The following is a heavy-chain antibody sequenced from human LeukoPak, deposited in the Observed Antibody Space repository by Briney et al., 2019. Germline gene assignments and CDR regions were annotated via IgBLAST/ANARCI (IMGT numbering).Heavy chain of an antibody. CDR1: GYTFSSYD. V-gene: IGHV1-8*01. Sequence: ASVTVSFTASGYTFSSYDINWVRQATGQGLEWMGWMNPNSANTGYAQKFQGRVTMTRNTSISTAYMDLSSLRSEDTAVYYCARRYCSSTSCHYFDYWGQGTLVTVSS. J-gene: IGHJ4*02. CDR3: ARRYCSSTSCHYFDY. D-gene: IGHD2-2*01. CDR2: MNPNSANT.